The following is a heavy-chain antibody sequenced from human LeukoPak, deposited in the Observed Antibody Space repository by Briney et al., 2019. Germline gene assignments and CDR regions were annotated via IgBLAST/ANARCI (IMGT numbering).Heavy chain of an antibody. D-gene: IGHD2-2*01. V-gene: IGHV1-69*06. CDR1: GGTFSSYA. Sequence: SVKVSCKASGGTFSSYAISWVRQAPGQGLEWMGRIIPIFGTANYAQKFQGRVTITADKSTSTAYMELSSPRSEDTAVYYCARDQDIVVVPATPFDPWGQGTLVTVSS. CDR2: IIPIFGTA. CDR3: ARDQDIVVVPATPFDP. J-gene: IGHJ5*02.